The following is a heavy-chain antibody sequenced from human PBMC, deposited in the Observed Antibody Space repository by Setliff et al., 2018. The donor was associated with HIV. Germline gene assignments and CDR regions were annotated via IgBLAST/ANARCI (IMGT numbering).Heavy chain of an antibody. J-gene: IGHJ6*03. CDR2: VYTSGST. CDR3: ARVGLAYSGDMDV. V-gene: IGHV4-61*09. CDR1: GDSISSGSYY. D-gene: IGHD2-21*01. Sequence: PSETLSLTCTVSGDSISSGSYYWSWIRQPAGKGLEWIEHVYTSGSTDYNPSLNSRLTISIDTSRNQFSLRLSSVTAADTAVYFCARVGLAYSGDMDVWGKGTTVTVSS.